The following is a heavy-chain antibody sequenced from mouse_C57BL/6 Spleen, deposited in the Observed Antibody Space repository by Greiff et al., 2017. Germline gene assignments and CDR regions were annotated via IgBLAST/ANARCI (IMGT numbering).Heavy chain of an antibody. CDR3: ATTYYSNYGGYFDV. Sequence: VKLMESGPELVKPGASVKISCKASGYAFSSSWMNWVKQRPGKGLEWIGRIYPGDGDTNYNGKFKGKATLTADKSSSTAYMQLSSLTSEDSAVYFCATTYYSNYGGYFDVWGTGTTVTVSS. D-gene: IGHD2-5*01. J-gene: IGHJ1*03. CDR2: IYPGDGDT. V-gene: IGHV1-82*01. CDR1: GYAFSSSW.